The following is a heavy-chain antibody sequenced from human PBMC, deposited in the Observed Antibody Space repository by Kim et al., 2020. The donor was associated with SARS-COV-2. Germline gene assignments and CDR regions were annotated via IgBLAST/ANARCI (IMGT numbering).Heavy chain of an antibody. D-gene: IGHD3-16*01. CDR1: GFTFSSYD. CDR3: ARDLTGFGWFDP. J-gene: IGHJ5*02. CDR2: IAAAGDT. Sequence: GGTLRLSCAASGFTFSSYDMHWVRQATGKGLEWVSTIAAAGDTYYPGSVKGRFTISRDNAKNSLYLQMDSLRVGDTGVYYCARDLTGFGWFDPWGQGTLVTVSS. V-gene: IGHV3-13*01.